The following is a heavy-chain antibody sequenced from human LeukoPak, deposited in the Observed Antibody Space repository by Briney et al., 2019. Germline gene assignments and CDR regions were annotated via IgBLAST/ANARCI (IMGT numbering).Heavy chain of an antibody. Sequence: ASVKVSCKASGYTFTSYYMHWVRQAPGQGLEWMGIINSSGGSTSYAQKFQGRVTMTRDMSTSTVYMELSSLRSEDTAVYYCARSGVGAYALHYMDVWGKGTTVTVSS. J-gene: IGHJ6*03. CDR2: INSSGGST. V-gene: IGHV1-46*01. D-gene: IGHD1-26*01. CDR1: GYTFTSYY. CDR3: ARSGVGAYALHYMDV.